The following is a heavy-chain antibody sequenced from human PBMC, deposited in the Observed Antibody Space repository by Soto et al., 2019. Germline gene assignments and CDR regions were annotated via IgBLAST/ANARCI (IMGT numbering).Heavy chain of an antibody. CDR1: GYTLTELS. D-gene: IGHD1-7*01. V-gene: IGHV1-24*01. CDR2: FDPEDGET. CDR3: ATCNCNYLAFDI. Sequence: ASVKVSCKVSGYTLTELSMHWVRQAPGKGLEWMGGFDPEDGETIYAQKFQGRVTMTEDTSTDTAYMELSSLRSEDTAVYYCATCNCNYLAFDIWGQGTMVTVSS. J-gene: IGHJ3*02.